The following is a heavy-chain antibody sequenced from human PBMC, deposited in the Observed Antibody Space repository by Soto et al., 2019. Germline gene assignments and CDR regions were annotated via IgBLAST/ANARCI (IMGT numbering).Heavy chain of an antibody. Sequence: GGSLRLSCVASGFPFSTYALSWVRQAPGKGLEWVSAISGNNGRIYYAGSVKGRFTISRENSKSTLYLQMNSLRAEDTALYYCVKAWGQDYVNYEAYLHSWGQG. CDR1: GFPFSTYA. D-gene: IGHD4-17*01. CDR2: ISGNNGRI. V-gene: IGHV3-23*01. J-gene: IGHJ4*02. CDR3: VKAWGQDYVNYEAYLHS.